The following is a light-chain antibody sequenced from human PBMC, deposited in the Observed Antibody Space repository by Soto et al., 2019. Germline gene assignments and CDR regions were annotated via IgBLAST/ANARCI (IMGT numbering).Light chain of an antibody. Sequence: QSALTQPASVSGSPGQSITISCTGTSNDVGGFDFVSWYQLHPGKAPKLILYEVSNRPSGISNRFSGSKSGSTASLTISGLQTEDEAEYYCSSYTITTTFVVFAGGTKLTVL. CDR2: EVS. V-gene: IGLV2-14*01. J-gene: IGLJ2*01. CDR1: SNDVGGFDF. CDR3: SSYTITTTFVV.